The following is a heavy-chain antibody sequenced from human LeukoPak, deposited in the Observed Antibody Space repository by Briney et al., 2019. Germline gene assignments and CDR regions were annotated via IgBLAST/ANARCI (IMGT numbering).Heavy chain of an antibody. J-gene: IGHJ3*02. Sequence: GGSLRLSCAASGFTFSSYGMSWVRQAPGKGLEWVSAISGSGGSTYYADSVKGRFTISRDNAKNTLYLQMNSLRAEDTAVYYCARTTSMSYVGDAFDIWGQGTMVTVSS. V-gene: IGHV3-23*01. CDR2: ISGSGGST. CDR3: ARTTSMSYVGDAFDI. D-gene: IGHD1-26*01. CDR1: GFTFSSYG.